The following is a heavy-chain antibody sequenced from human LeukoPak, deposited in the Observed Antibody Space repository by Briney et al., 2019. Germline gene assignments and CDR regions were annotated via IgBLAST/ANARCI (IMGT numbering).Heavy chain of an antibody. V-gene: IGHV1-2*02. Sequence: ASVKVSRKTSGYSFTDYYIHWVRQAPGQGLEWMGWINTKSGRTSSARKFQGRVTMTRDTSITTVYMDMAWLTSDDTAIYFCARADFIDAGPYLIGPWGQGTLVTVSS. D-gene: IGHD3-3*01. CDR1: GYSFTDYY. J-gene: IGHJ5*02. CDR2: INTKSGRT. CDR3: ARADFIDAGPYLIGP.